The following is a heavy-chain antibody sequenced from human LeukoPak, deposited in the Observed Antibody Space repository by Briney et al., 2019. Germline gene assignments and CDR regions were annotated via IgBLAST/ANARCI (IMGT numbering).Heavy chain of an antibody. Sequence: ASVKVSCKASGYTFTSYYMHWVRQAPGQGLEWMGIINPSGGSTSYAQKFQGRVTMTRDTSTSTVYMELSSLRSEDTAVYYCATPTAMVDYYYYGMDVWGQGTTVTVSS. V-gene: IGHV1-46*01. CDR3: ATPTAMVDYYYYGMDV. J-gene: IGHJ6*02. CDR2: INPSGGST. D-gene: IGHD5-18*01. CDR1: GYTFTSYY.